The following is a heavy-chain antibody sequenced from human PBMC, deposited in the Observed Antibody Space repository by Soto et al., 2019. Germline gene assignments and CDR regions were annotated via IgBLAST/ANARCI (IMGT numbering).Heavy chain of an antibody. J-gene: IGHJ2*01. Sequence: TLALTCTVSAGSISSGGEYGSWIRQHPGKGLEWIGYIHYTGRTFYNPSLKSRVTISVDTSKNQFSLKVSSLTAADMAVYYCARETTKGHYGEPYWYFDLWGRGTLVTVPS. CDR1: AGSISSGGEY. V-gene: IGHV4-31*03. D-gene: IGHD4-17*01. CDR3: ARETTKGHYGEPYWYFDL. CDR2: IHYTGRT.